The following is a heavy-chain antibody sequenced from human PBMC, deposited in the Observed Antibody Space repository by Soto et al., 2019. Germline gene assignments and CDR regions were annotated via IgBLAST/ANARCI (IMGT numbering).Heavy chain of an antibody. D-gene: IGHD2-21*01. CDR1: GASVSNYY. Sequence: SETLSLTCTVSGASVSNYYWNWVRQPPGKGLEWIGYIHYTGDSKYNPSLKSRVTMPVDTSKNQFSLKMTSVTAADTAVYYCARWGHPAVKAYDIWGQGAMVTVSS. V-gene: IGHV4-59*02. CDR3: ARWGHPAVKAYDI. J-gene: IGHJ3*02. CDR2: IHYTGDS.